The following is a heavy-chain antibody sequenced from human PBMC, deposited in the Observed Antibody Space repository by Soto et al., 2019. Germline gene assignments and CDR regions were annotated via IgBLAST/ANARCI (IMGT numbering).Heavy chain of an antibody. CDR2: ISAYNGNT. J-gene: IGHJ5*02. D-gene: IGHD5-18*01. CDR3: ARHGRGTAMGFTAGDWFDP. V-gene: IGHV1-18*01. CDR1: GYTFTSYD. Sequence: QVQLVQSGAEVKKPGASVKVSCKASGYTFTSYDISWVRQAPGQGLEWMGWISAYNGNTNYAQKLQGRVTMTTDTSPRTAYMELRSLRSADTAVYYCARHGRGTAMGFTAGDWFDPWGQGTLVTVSS.